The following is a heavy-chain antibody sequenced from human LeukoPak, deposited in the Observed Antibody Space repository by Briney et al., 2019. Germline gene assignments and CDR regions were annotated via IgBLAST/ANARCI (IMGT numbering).Heavy chain of an antibody. CDR3: ARDYGGYDY. J-gene: IGHJ4*02. CDR1: GFTFDDFG. D-gene: IGHD3-16*01. V-gene: IGHV3-48*01. Sequence: GGSLRLSCAASGFTFDDFGMSWVRQVPGKGLEWVSAISSSSSTIYYADSVKGRFTISRDNAKNSLYLQMNSLRAEDTAVYYCARDYGGYDYWGQGTLVTVSS. CDR2: ISSSSSTI.